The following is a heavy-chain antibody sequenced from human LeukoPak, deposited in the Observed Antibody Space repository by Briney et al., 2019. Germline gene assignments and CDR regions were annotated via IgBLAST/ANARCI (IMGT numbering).Heavy chain of an antibody. CDR1: GGSFSGYY. CDR3: AREIRWLLFPYYYYMDV. D-gene: IGHD3-3*01. CDR2: IKHSGST. V-gene: IGHV4-34*01. Sequence: SETLSLTCAVYGGSFSGYYWSWIRQPPGKGLEWIGEIKHSGSTKYNPSLKSRVTISIDTSKNQFSLKLSSVTAADTAVYYCAREIRWLLFPYYYYMDVWGKGTTVTVSS. J-gene: IGHJ6*03.